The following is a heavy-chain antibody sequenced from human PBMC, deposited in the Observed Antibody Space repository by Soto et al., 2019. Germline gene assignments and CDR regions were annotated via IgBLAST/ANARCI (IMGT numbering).Heavy chain of an antibody. J-gene: IGHJ6*02. Sequence: EVQLVESGGGSVQPGGSLRLSCAASGFTFRSYFMAWVRQAPGKGLVLVSQVTGDGSTTNYADSVRGRFTSSRDNAKNTLYLQMNSLRDEDTAIYYCARENWYSMDVWGQGTTVTVSS. CDR2: VTGDGSTT. CDR1: GFTFRSYF. CDR3: ARENWYSMDV. D-gene: IGHD1-20*01. V-gene: IGHV3-74*01.